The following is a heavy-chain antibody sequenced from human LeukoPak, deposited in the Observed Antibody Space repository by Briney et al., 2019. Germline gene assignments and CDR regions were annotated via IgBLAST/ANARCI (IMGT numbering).Heavy chain of an antibody. CDR3: AKDRGEYYYDSSGYPLDV. CDR2: IYSSGTT. J-gene: IGHJ6*02. V-gene: IGHV3-66*01. Sequence: GGSLRLSCAASGFIVSTNYMSWVRQAPGKGLDWVSVIYSSGTTFYADSVKGRFTISRDNSKNTLYLQMNSLRAEDTAVYYCAKDRGEYYYDSSGYPLDVWGQGTTVTVSS. D-gene: IGHD3-22*01. CDR1: GFIVSTNY.